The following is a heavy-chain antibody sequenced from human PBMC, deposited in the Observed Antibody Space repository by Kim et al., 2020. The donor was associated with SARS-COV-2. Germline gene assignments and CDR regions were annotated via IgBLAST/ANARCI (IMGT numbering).Heavy chain of an antibody. CDR2: ISSSGSTI. Sequence: GGSLRLSCVASGFTFSSYGMNWVRQAPGKGLEWVSYISSSGSTIYYADSVKGRFTISRDNAKNSLYLQMNSLRAEDTAVYYCAREPLHCSGGTCYYGGFDYWGQGTLVTVSS. V-gene: IGHV3-48*04. CDR3: AREPLHCSGGTCYYGGFDY. D-gene: IGHD2-15*01. CDR1: GFTFSSYG. J-gene: IGHJ4*02.